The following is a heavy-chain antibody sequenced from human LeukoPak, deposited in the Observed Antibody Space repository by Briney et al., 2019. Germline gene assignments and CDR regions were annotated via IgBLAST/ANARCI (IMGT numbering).Heavy chain of an antibody. J-gene: IGHJ3*02. CDR1: GGSISSYY. V-gene: IGHV4-4*07. Sequence: SETLSLTCTVSGGSISSYYWSWIRQPAGKGLEWIGRIYTSGSTNYNPSLKSRVTMSVDTSKNQFSLKLSSVTAADTAVYYCAKLGYCSGGSCPFDIWGQGTMVTVSS. D-gene: IGHD2-15*01. CDR3: AKLGYCSGGSCPFDI. CDR2: IYTSGST.